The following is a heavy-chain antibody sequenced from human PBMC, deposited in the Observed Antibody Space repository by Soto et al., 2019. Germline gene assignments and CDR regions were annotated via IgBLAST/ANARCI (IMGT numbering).Heavy chain of an antibody. CDR1: GFSLSTSGVG. V-gene: IGHV2-5*02. Sequence: QITLKESGPTLVKPTQTLTLTCTFSGFSLSTSGVGVGWIRQPPGKALEWLAVIYWDDSKTYSPSLKSRLTITKDTSRDQVVLTMTNMDPVDTATYYCAHKGSGSRAIDYWGQGALVTGSS. CDR3: AHKGSGSRAIDY. J-gene: IGHJ4*02. CDR2: IYWDDSK. D-gene: IGHD3-10*01.